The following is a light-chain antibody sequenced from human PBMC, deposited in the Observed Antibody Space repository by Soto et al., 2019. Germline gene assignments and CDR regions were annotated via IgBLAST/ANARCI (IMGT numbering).Light chain of an antibody. CDR3: QHYENWPRT. J-gene: IGKJ4*01. CDR1: QRLSST. CDR2: GAS. Sequence: EIVMTQSPATLSVSPGERATLSCRASQRLSSTNLAWYQQKPGQAPRLLIYGASTRATGIPARFSGSGSGTEFPLTISSLQSEDSAVYYCQHYENWPRTFGGGTKVEIK. V-gene: IGKV3-15*01.